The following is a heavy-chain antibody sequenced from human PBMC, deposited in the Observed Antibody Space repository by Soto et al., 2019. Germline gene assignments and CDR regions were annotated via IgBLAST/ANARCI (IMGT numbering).Heavy chain of an antibody. CDR3: AKDKDTMVRGVTYYFEY. D-gene: IGHD3-10*01. J-gene: IGHJ4*02. CDR2: ISGSGGST. CDR1: GFTFSSYA. Sequence: GGSLRLSCAASGFTFSSYAMSWVRQAPGKGLEWVSAISGSGGSTYYADSVKGRFTISRDNSKNTLYLQMNSLRAEDTAVYYCAKDKDTMVRGVTYYFEYWGQGTLVTVSS. V-gene: IGHV3-23*01.